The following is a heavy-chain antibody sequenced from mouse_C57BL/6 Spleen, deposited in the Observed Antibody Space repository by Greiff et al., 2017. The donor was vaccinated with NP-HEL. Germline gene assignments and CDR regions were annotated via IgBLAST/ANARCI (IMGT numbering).Heavy chain of an antibody. CDR3: ARKGYYGKEYAMDY. Sequence: VKLMESGPGLVAPSQSLSITCTVSGFSLTSYAISWVRQPPGKGLEWLGVIWTGGGTNYNSALKSRLSISKDNSKCQVFLKMNSLQTDDTARYYCARKGYYGKEYAMDYWGQGTSVTVSS. CDR2: IWTGGGT. D-gene: IGHD2-1*01. V-gene: IGHV2-9-1*01. CDR1: GFSLTSYA. J-gene: IGHJ4*01.